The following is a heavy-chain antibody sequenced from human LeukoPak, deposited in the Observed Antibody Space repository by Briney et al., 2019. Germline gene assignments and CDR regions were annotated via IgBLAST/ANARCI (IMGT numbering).Heavy chain of an antibody. V-gene: IGHV3-7*01. Sequence: GGSLRLSCAASGFTFSRYWMNWVRQAPGKGPEWVANIKQDGSEQFYADSVKGRFTISRDNAKNSLYLQMNSLRAEDTAVYYCAELGITMIGGVWGKGTTVTISS. CDR2: IKQDGSEQ. CDR3: AELGITMIGGV. CDR1: GFTFSRYW. J-gene: IGHJ6*04. D-gene: IGHD3-10*02.